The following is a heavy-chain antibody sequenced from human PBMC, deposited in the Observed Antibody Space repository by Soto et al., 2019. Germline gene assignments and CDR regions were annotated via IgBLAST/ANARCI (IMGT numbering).Heavy chain of an antibody. Sequence: GGPLSFSCAPLALTFGPYVMSWSRKPQGKGLEWVSFITGSGGNTYYADSVKGRFTISRDNSRNTLYLQMTSLRTEDAAMYYCVQGFHDCTNGLCYAYWGQGALVTVSS. CDR3: VQGFHDCTNGLCYAY. CDR2: ITGSGGNT. V-gene: IGHV3-23*01. CDR1: ALTFGPYV. J-gene: IGHJ4*02. D-gene: IGHD2-8*01.